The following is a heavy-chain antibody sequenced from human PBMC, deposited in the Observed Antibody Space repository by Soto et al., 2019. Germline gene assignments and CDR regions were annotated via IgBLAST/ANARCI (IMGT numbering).Heavy chain of an antibody. CDR3: ARERYDSGRPLDY. CDR2: ISTSPDTI. CDR1: GFTFSSYE. J-gene: IGHJ4*02. V-gene: IGHV3-48*03. D-gene: IGHD3-10*01. Sequence: PGGSLRLSCAASGFTFSSYELNCVRQAPGKGLEWVSYISTSPDTIYYADSVKGRFTISRDNAKNSLYLQMNSLRAEDTAVYYCARERYDSGRPLDYWGQGTLVTVSS.